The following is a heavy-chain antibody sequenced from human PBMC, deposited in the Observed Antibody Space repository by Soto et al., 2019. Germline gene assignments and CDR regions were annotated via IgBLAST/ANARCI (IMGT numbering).Heavy chain of an antibody. V-gene: IGHV4-59*08. D-gene: IGHD3-3*01. CDR2: IYYSGST. J-gene: IGHJ5*02. CDR1: GGSICSYY. Sequence: QVQLQESGPGLVKPSETLSLTCTVSGGSICSYYWSWIRQPPGKGLEWIGYIYYSGSTNYNPSLKSRVTISVDTSKNQFSLKLSSVTAADTAVYYCARRYYDFWSGYYNRGWFDPWGQGTLVTVSS. CDR3: ARRYYDFWSGYYNRGWFDP.